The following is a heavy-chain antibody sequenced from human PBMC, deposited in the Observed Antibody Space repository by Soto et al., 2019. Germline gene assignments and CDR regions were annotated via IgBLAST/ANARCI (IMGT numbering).Heavy chain of an antibody. Sequence: QVQLVQSGGEVKKPGASVKVSCKASGYTFSSYGINWVRQAPGQGLEWLGWISPYDGNTKYAQIHQGRVSMTTDTSTKTAYMEVRRLRSDDTAVYYCARGGYYDSSGSRNYHYYGMNVWGQGTTVTVSS. CDR2: ISPYDGNT. CDR3: ARGGYYDSSGSRNYHYYGMNV. V-gene: IGHV1-18*01. J-gene: IGHJ6*02. CDR1: GYTFSSYG. D-gene: IGHD3-22*01.